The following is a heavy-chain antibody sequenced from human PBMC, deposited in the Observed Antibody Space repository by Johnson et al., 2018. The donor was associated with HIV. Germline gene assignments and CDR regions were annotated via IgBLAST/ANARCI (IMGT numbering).Heavy chain of an antibody. CDR1: GFIFSDYY. CDR2: ISSSGSTI. D-gene: IGHD1-26*01. CDR3: ARDWSWRGSLKGGGAFDI. Sequence: QVQLVESGGGLVKPGGSQRLSCAASGFIFSDYYMTWIRQAPGKGLEWVSYISSSGSTIYYADSVKGRFTISRDNAKNSLYLQMNSLRDEDTAVYYCARDWSWRGSLKGGGAFDIWGQGTLVTVSA. J-gene: IGHJ3*02. V-gene: IGHV3-11*04.